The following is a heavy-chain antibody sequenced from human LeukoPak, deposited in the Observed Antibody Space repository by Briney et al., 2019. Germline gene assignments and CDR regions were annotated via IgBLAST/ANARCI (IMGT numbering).Heavy chain of an antibody. J-gene: IGHJ4*02. V-gene: IGHV3-7*01. CDR3: ARDNIPRYSSGLHYFDY. CDR1: GFTFSSYW. CDR2: IKQDGSET. Sequence: PGGSLRLSCAASGFTFSSYWMTWVRQAPGKGLEWVANIKQDGSETYYVDSVKGRFTISRDNAKNSLYLQMNSLRAEDTAVYYCARDNIPRYSSGLHYFDYWGQGTLVTVSS. D-gene: IGHD6-19*01.